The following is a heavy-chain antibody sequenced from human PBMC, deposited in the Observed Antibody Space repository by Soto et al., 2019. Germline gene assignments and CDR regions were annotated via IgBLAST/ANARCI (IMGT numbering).Heavy chain of an antibody. CDR3: ARDLSGGNYYYHGLDL. CDR1: GFILSDCA. D-gene: IGHD1-26*01. J-gene: IGHJ6*02. V-gene: IGHV3-48*01. Sequence: GGSLRLSCATSGFILSDCAMNWVRQAPGKGLEWVSYISSSSSTIYYADSVKGRFTISRDNAKNSLYLQMNSLRAEDTAVYYCARDLSGGNYYYHGLDLWGQGTTVTVSS. CDR2: ISSSSSTI.